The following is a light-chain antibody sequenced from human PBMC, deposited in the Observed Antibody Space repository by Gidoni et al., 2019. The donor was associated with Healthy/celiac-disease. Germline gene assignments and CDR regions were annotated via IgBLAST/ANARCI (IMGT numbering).Light chain of an antibody. J-gene: IGKJ1*01. CDR1: QSVLYSSNNKSY. Sequence: DIVMTQSPDSLAVSLGERATINCKSSQSVLYSSNNKSYLPWYQQKPGQPPKLLIYWASTRESGVPDRFSGSGSGTDFTLTISSLQAEDVAVYYCQQYYSTPRGTFXQXTKVEIK. CDR2: WAS. CDR3: QQYYSTPRGT. V-gene: IGKV4-1*01.